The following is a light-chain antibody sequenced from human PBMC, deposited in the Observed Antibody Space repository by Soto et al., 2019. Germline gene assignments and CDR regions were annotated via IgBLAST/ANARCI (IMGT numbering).Light chain of an antibody. CDR2: AAS. J-gene: IGKJ4*01. CDR1: QDVSRS. Sequence: DTQLTQSPSFLSASVGDRVTITCRASQDVSRSVGWYQQKPGKAPKLLISAASTLHSGSPSRFSGSGSGTDFTLTISSLQPEALATYYCQQLCTYPLTVGGGTKVE. CDR3: QQLCTYPLT. V-gene: IGKV1-9*01.